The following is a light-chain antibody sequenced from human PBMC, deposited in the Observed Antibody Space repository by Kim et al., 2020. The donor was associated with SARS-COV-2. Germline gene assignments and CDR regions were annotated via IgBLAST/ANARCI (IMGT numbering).Light chain of an antibody. Sequence: EIVLTQSPATLSLSPGERATLSCRASQSVSSYLAWYQQKPGQAPRLLIYDASNRATGIPARFGGSGSGTDFTLTISSLEPEDFAVYYCQQRSNWPLYTFGQGTKLEI. CDR2: DAS. CDR1: QSVSSY. CDR3: QQRSNWPLYT. J-gene: IGKJ2*01. V-gene: IGKV3-11*01.